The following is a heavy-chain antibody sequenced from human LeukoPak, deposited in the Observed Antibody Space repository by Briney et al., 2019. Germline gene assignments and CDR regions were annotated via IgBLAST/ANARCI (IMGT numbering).Heavy chain of an antibody. CDR2: INTNTGNP. V-gene: IGHV7-4-1*02. CDR1: GYTFTSYA. J-gene: IGHJ6*02. D-gene: IGHD3-3*01. Sequence: ASVKVSCKDSGYTFTSYAMNWVRQAPGQGLEWMGWINTNTGNPTYAQGFTGRFVFSLDTSVSTAYLQISSLKAEDTAVYYCARVEDYDFWSGYFDSTAYYGMDVWGQGTTVTVSS. CDR3: ARVEDYDFWSGYFDSTAYYGMDV.